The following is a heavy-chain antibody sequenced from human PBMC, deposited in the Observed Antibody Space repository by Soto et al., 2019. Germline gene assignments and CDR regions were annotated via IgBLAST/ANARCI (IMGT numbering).Heavy chain of an antibody. CDR3: AGADSSGWYYYYYMDV. Sequence: GGSLRLSCAASGFTFSSYWMSWVRQAPGKGLEWVANIKQDGSEKYYVDSVKGRFTISRDNAKNSLYLQMNSLRAEDTAVYYCAGADSSGWYYYYYMDVWGKGTTVTVSS. V-gene: IGHV3-7*03. J-gene: IGHJ6*03. CDR2: IKQDGSEK. D-gene: IGHD6-19*01. CDR1: GFTFSSYW.